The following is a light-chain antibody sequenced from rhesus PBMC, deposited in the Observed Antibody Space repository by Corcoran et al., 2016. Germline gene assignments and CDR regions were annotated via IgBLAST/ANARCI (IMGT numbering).Light chain of an antibody. CDR3: QKYSSSPFT. Sequence: QVILTQSPATLSLSPGERATPSCRASQSVSSNLAGYQKKPGQAPRLLIYGESSRATGIPDRFSGSGAGSEFTLTLSSLEPEDFAVYYCQKYSSSPFTFGPGTKLDIK. CDR1: QSVSSN. V-gene: IGKV3-53*01. J-gene: IGKJ3*01. CDR2: GES.